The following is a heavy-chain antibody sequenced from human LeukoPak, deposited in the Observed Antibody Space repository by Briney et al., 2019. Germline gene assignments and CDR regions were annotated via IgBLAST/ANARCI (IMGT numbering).Heavy chain of an antibody. D-gene: IGHD6-6*01. Sequence: PGGSLRLSCAASGFTFSSYAMHWVRQAPGKGLEWVAVISYDGSNKYYADSVKGRFTISRDNSKNTLYLQMNSLGAEDTAVYYCARDFGGAPSSSDYYYYGMDVWGQGTTVTVSS. CDR3: ARDFGGAPSSSDYYYYGMDV. J-gene: IGHJ6*02. CDR2: ISYDGSNK. CDR1: GFTFSSYA. V-gene: IGHV3-30-3*01.